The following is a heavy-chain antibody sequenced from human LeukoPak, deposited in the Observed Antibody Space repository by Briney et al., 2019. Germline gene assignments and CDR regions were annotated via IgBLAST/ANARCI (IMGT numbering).Heavy chain of an antibody. CDR3: ARSRDSRGYPDAFDI. J-gene: IGHJ3*02. CDR2: INPNSGGT. CDR1: GYTFTVYY. V-gene: IGHV1-2*02. D-gene: IGHD3-22*01. Sequence: GASVKVSRKASGYTFTVYYLHWVRQAPGQGLEWMGWINPNSGGTHYARKFQGRVTMTRDTSISTAYMELSRLKSDDTAVYFCARSRDSRGYPDAFDIWGQGTMVTVSS.